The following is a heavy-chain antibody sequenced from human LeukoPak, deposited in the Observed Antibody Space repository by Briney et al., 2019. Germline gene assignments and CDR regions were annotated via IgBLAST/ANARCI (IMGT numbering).Heavy chain of an antibody. CDR2: ISPYNGNT. D-gene: IGHD2-2*01. CDR1: GYTFTSYG. CDR3: ARGTGIVVVPASFGGWFDP. Sequence: ASVKVSCKASGYTFTSYGISWVRQAPRQGLEWMGWISPYNGNTNYAQNPHGRVTITTDPSTSTAYRELRSLRSDDTAVYYCARGTGIVVVPASFGGWFDPWGQGTLVTVSS. V-gene: IGHV1-18*01. J-gene: IGHJ5*02.